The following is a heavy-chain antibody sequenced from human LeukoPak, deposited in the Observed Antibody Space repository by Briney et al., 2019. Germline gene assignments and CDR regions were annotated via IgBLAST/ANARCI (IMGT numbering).Heavy chain of an antibody. CDR2: SYSSGNT. V-gene: IGHV3-53*01. CDR1: GLIVSSNY. CDR3: ARDLRDSSDLRYFQD. Sequence: VGSLPLSCAASGLIVSSNYMSWVRQAAGEGLAWVSVSYSSGNTYYAAAVRGRFTISTDNSKNTVSLQMNSLRAEDTAVYYCARDLRDSSDLRYFQDWGQGSLVTVSS. D-gene: IGHD3-22*01. J-gene: IGHJ1*01.